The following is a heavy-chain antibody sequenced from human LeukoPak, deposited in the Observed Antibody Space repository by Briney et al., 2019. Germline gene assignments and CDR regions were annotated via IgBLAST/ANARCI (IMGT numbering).Heavy chain of an antibody. Sequence: SVKVSCKASGYTFTSYGISWVRQAPGQGLEWMGGIIPIFGTANYAQKFQGRVTITADESTSTAYMELSSLGSEDTAVYYCARGGDAYGTEYNWFDPWGQGTLVTVSS. V-gene: IGHV1-69*13. D-gene: IGHD5-24*01. J-gene: IGHJ5*02. CDR3: ARGGDAYGTEYNWFDP. CDR1: GYTFTSYG. CDR2: IIPIFGTA.